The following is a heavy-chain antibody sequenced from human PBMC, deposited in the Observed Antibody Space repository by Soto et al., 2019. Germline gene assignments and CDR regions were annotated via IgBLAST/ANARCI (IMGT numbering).Heavy chain of an antibody. CDR2: INWNGGST. J-gene: IGHJ4*02. Sequence: EGQLVESGGGVVRPGGSLRLSCAASGCTFDEYGMSWVRQAPGKGLEWVSGINWNGGSTGYADSVKGRFTISRDNAKNSLYLQMNSLRAEDTALYYCARLYSSGWYGPGRYWGQGTLVTVSS. CDR3: ARLYSSGWYGPGRY. CDR1: GCTFDEYG. V-gene: IGHV3-20*04. D-gene: IGHD6-19*01.